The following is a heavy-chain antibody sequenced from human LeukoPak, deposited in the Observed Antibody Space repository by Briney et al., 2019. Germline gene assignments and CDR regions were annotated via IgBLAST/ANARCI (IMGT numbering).Heavy chain of an antibody. CDR1: GFTFSSYA. CDR2: ISGSGGST. D-gene: IGHD6-19*01. V-gene: IGHV3-23*01. Sequence: PGGSLRLSCAASGFTFSSYAMSWVRQAPGKGLEWVSAISGSGGSTYYADSVKGRFTISRDNSKNTLYLQMNSLRAEDTAVYYCAKGPLQNCIAVAGRARTGDYWGQGTLVTVSS. CDR3: AKGPLQNCIAVAGRARTGDY. J-gene: IGHJ4*02.